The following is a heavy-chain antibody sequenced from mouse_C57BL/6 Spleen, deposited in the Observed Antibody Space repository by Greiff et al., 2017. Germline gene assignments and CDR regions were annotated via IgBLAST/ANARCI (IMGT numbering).Heavy chain of an antibody. CDR1: GFNIKDYY. J-gene: IGHJ3*01. D-gene: IGHD1-1*02. CDR2: IDPEDGET. Sequence: VQLQQSGAELVKPGASVKLSCTASGFNIKDYYMHWVKQRTEQGLEWIGRIDPEDGETKYAPKFQGKATITADTSSNTADLQLSSLTSEDTAVYYCARYGAFAYWGQGTLVTVSA. CDR3: ARYGAFAY. V-gene: IGHV14-2*01.